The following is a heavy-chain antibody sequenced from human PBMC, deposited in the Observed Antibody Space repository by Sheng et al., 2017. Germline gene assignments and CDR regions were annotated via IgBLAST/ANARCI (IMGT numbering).Heavy chain of an antibody. CDR2: IKQDGT. CDR1: GFTFSSYW. J-gene: IGHJ4*02. V-gene: IGHV3-7*01. CDR3: AREEEDGAAKGFDY. Sequence: EVQLVESGGGLVQPGGSLRLSCAASGFTFSSYWMSWVRQAPGKGLEWVANIKQDGTSVKGRFTISRDNAKNSLYLQMNSLRVDDTAVYYCAREEEDGAAKGFDYWGQGTRGHRLL. D-gene: IGHD3-16*01.